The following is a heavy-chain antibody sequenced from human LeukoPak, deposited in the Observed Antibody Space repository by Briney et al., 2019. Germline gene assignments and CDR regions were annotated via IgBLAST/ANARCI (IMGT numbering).Heavy chain of an antibody. D-gene: IGHD2-2*01. J-gene: IGHJ6*03. CDR2: IYYSGST. Sequence: SETLSLTCTVSGGSISSGDYYWSWIRQHPGKGLEWIGYIYYSGSTYYNPSLKSRVTISVDTSKNQFSLKLSSVTAADTAVYYCARERPVVPGAKRSYYYMDVWGKGTTVTVSS. CDR3: ARERPVVPGAKRSYYYMDV. V-gene: IGHV4-31*03. CDR1: GGSISSGDYY.